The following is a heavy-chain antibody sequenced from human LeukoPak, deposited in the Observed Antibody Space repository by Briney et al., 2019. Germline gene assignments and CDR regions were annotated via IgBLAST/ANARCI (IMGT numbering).Heavy chain of an antibody. CDR3: ARARYCAVGTCYKDY. D-gene: IGHD2-15*01. V-gene: IGHV3-72*01. J-gene: IGHJ4*02. CDR1: GFTFSDHY. CDR2: IRNKANRYTT. Sequence: PGGPLRLSCAAFGFTFSDHYMDWVRQAPGKGREWVGRIRNKANRYTTDYAASVTGRFTISRDDSKNSLDLQMNSLKTEDTAVYYCARARYCAVGTCYKDYWGQGTLVTVSS.